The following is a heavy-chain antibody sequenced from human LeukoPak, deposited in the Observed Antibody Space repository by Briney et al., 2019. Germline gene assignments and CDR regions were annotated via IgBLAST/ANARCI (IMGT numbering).Heavy chain of an antibody. Sequence: GGSLRLSCAASGFTVSTNYMSWIRQAPGKGLEWVSYISSSGSTMYYADSVKGRFTISRDNAKNSLYLQMNSLRAEDTAVYYCARDYGYNSLYWGQGTLVTVSS. V-gene: IGHV3-11*01. CDR1: GFTVSTNY. J-gene: IGHJ4*02. CDR3: ARDYGYNSLY. CDR2: ISSSGSTM. D-gene: IGHD5-24*01.